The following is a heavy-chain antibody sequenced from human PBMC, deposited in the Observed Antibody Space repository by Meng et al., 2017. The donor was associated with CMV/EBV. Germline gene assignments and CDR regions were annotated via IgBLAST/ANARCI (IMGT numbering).Heavy chain of an antibody. D-gene: IGHD3-10*01. CDR3: ASFGYYGSGSYHSY. Sequence: GGSLRLSCVASGFSFSHYAMHWVRQAPGKGLEWVADISSDGSFKYYADSVKGRLTISRDNYKSTVYLQMDGLRTEDTAIYCCASFGYYGSGSYHSYWGQGTLVTVSS. CDR2: ISSDGSFK. J-gene: IGHJ4*02. V-gene: IGHV3-30*04. CDR1: GFSFSHYA.